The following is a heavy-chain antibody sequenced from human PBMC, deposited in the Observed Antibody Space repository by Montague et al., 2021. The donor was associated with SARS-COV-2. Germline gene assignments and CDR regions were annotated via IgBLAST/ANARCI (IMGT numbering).Heavy chain of an antibody. CDR2: NYLHGDA. J-gene: IGHJ1*01. Sequence: SETLSLTCSVSGYFIGTGRYWGWIRQSPGKGLEWIGSNYLHGDAYYNPSLNSRVTISLDTSNNQFSLILTSVTTSDTALYYCVRGRVTGGGFYYRGQGIRGIVSS. D-gene: IGHD3-10*01. V-gene: IGHV4-38-2*02. CDR3: VRGRVTGGGFYY. CDR1: GYFIGTGRY.